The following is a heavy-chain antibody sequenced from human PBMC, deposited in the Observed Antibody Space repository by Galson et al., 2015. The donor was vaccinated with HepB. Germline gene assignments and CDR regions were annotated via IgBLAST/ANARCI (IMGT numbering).Heavy chain of an antibody. J-gene: IGHJ4*02. V-gene: IGHV3-30*04. D-gene: IGHD3-16*02. CDR1: GFTFSSYA. Sequence: SLRLSCAASGFTFSSYAMHWVRQAPGKGLEWVAVISYDGSNKYYADSVKGRFTISRDNSKNTLYLQMNSLRAEDTAVYYCAKEIYDYVWGSYRLTDYWGQGTLVTVSS. CDR2: ISYDGSNK. CDR3: AKEIYDYVWGSYRLTDY.